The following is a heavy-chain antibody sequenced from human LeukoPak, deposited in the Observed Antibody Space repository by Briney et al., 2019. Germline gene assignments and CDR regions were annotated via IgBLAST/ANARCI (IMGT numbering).Heavy chain of an antibody. J-gene: IGHJ5*02. V-gene: IGHV3-21*01. D-gene: IGHD4/OR15-4a*01. CDR3: VRIPNSANFPNWFDP. Sequence: GGSLRLSCAASGFTFSSSTMNWVRQAPGKGLEWVSSMSSSSNYIYYADSVKGRFTISRDNAKNSLYLQMNSLRPDDTAVYYCVRIPNSANFPNWFDPWGQGTLVTVSS. CDR2: MSSSSNYI. CDR1: GFTFSSST.